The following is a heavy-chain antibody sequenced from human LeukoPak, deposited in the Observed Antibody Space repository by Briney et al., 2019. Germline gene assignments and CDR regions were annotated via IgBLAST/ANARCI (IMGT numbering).Heavy chain of an antibody. Sequence: ASVKVSCKVSGYTLTELSMHWVRQAPGKGLEWMGGFDPEDGETIYAQKFQGRVTMTEDTSTDTAYMELSSLRSEDTAVYYCATELIVVVSTGPSDYWGQGTLVTVSS. CDR1: GYTLTELS. J-gene: IGHJ4*02. CDR3: ATELIVVVSTGPSDY. V-gene: IGHV1-24*01. D-gene: IGHD3-22*01. CDR2: FDPEDGET.